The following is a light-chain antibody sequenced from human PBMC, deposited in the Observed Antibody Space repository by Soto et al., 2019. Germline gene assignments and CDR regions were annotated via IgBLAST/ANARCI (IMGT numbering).Light chain of an antibody. Sequence: EIVLTQSPDTLSLSPGGRATLSCRASQTVTNNHLAWYQQKPGQAPRLLIYNVSRRATGIPDRFSGSGSGTDFTLTISRLEPEDFAVYCCQQYGTSPTWTFGLGTRVEVK. CDR1: QTVTNNH. V-gene: IGKV3-20*01. CDR3: QQYGTSPTWT. J-gene: IGKJ1*01. CDR2: NVS.